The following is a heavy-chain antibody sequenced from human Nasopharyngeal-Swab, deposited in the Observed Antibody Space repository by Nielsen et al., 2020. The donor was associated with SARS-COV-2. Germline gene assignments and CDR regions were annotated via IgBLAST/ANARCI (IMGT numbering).Heavy chain of an antibody. J-gene: IGHJ4*02. CDR3: ASGLNWFPFDY. V-gene: IGHV4-59*01. CDR2: IYYSGST. D-gene: IGHD3-9*01. Sequence: SETLSLTCTVSGGSISSYYWSWVRQPPGKGLEWIGHIYYSGSTNYNPSLKSRVTISVDTSKNQFSLKLSSVTAADTAVYYCASGLNWFPFDYWGQGTLVTVSS. CDR1: GGSISSYY.